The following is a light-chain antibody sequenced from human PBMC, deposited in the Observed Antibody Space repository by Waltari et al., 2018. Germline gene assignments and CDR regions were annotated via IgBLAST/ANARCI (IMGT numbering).Light chain of an antibody. CDR3: QQSYSTPRR. J-gene: IGKJ1*01. Sequence: DIQMTQSASSLSASLGDRVPITCRASQNISTYLTWYQQKPGTTPKRLMYSASTLQSGVPSRFRGSGSGTDFTLSIRSLQSEDFATYYCQQSYSTPRRFGQGTKVEIK. CDR1: QNISTY. V-gene: IGKV1-39*01. CDR2: SAS.